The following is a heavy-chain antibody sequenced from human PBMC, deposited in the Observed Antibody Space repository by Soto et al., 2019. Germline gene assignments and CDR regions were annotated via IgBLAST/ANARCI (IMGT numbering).Heavy chain of an antibody. Sequence: EVQMLESGGGLVQPGGSLRVSCAASGFTFSSFAMSWVRQAPGKGLEWVSRIIGSGVSTDYADSVKGRFTISRDNSKNTLYLQMNSLRAEDTAVYYCATFLGARDLWGRGTLVTVSS. CDR2: IIGSGVST. V-gene: IGHV3-23*01. D-gene: IGHD3-16*01. CDR1: GFTFSSFA. CDR3: ATFLGARDL. J-gene: IGHJ2*01.